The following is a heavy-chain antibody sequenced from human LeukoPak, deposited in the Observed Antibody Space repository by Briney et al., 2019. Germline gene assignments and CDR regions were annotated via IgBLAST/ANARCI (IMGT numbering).Heavy chain of an antibody. V-gene: IGHV4-34*01. J-gene: IGHJ6*02. Sequence: SETLSLTCAVYGGSFSGYYWSWIRQPPGKGLEWIGEINHSGSTNYNPSLKSRVTISVDTSKNQFSLKLSSVTAADTAVYYCARVFPRDYVWGSYPQRTYYYGMDVWGQGTTVTVSS. D-gene: IGHD3-16*02. CDR2: INHSGST. CDR3: ARVFPRDYVWGSYPQRTYYYGMDV. CDR1: GGSFSGYY.